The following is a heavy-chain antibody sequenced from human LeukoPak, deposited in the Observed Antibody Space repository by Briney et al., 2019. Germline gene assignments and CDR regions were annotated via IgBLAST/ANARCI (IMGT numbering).Heavy chain of an antibody. J-gene: IGHJ4*02. V-gene: IGHV3-23*01. Sequence: GGSLRLSCAASGFTFSSYAMNWVRQAPGKGLEWVSAISGSGVNTYYADSVKGRFTVSRDNSKNTLYLQMNSLGAEDTALYYCAKAVVPAAISSFDYWGQGTLVTVSS. CDR1: GFTFSSYA. CDR3: AKAVVPAAISSFDY. D-gene: IGHD2-2*02. CDR2: ISGSGVNT.